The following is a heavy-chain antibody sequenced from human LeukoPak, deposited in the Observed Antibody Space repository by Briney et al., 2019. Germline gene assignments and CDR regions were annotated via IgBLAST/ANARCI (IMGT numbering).Heavy chain of an antibody. Sequence: GGSLRLSCAASGFTFSSYGMHWVRQAPGKGLEWVAVISYDGSNKYYADSVKGRFTISRDNSKNTQYLQMNSLRAEDTAVYYCAKDLAAAAGTALDYWGQGTLVTVSS. CDR1: GFTFSSYG. J-gene: IGHJ4*02. CDR3: AKDLAAAAGTALDY. CDR2: ISYDGSNK. D-gene: IGHD6-13*01. V-gene: IGHV3-30*18.